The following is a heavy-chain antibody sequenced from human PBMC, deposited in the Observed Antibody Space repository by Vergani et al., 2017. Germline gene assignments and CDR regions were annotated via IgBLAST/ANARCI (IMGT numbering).Heavy chain of an antibody. CDR1: GGSISSSSYY. D-gene: IGHD1-26*01. CDR2: IYHSGST. V-gene: IGHV4-39*07. J-gene: IGHJ4*02. Sequence: QLQLQESGPGLVKPSETLSLTCTVSGGSISSSSYYWGWIRQPPGKGLEWIGSIYHSGSTYYNPSLKSRVTISVDTSKNQFSLKLSSVTAADTAVYYCARVPVSGSYLSFDYWGQGTLVTVSS. CDR3: ARVPVSGSYLSFDY.